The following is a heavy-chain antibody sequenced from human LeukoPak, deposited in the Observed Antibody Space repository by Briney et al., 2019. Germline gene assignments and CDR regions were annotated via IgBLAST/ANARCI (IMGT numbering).Heavy chain of an antibody. Sequence: SVKVSCKASGGTFSSYAISWVRQAPGQGLEWMGRIIPIFGTANYAQKFQGRVTITTDESTSTAYMELSSLRSEDTAVYYCASKGGYSSSWYGDYFDYWSQGTLVTVSS. J-gene: IGHJ4*02. CDR2: IIPIFGTA. CDR1: GGTFSSYA. CDR3: ASKGGYSSSWYGDYFDY. D-gene: IGHD6-13*01. V-gene: IGHV1-69*05.